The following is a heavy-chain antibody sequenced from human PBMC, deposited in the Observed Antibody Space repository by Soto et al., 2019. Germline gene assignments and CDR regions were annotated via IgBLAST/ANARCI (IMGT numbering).Heavy chain of an antibody. Sequence: EVQVVESGGALVKPGRSLRLSCTTSGFTFGDYAMSWFRQAPGKGLEWVGFIRSKDYGGTTQYAASVKGRFTISRDDSRSIAYLQMDSLKTEDTAVYYCARVGSASSMVVVIADHWGQGTQVTVSS. D-gene: IGHD3-22*01. CDR1: GFTFGDYA. V-gene: IGHV3-49*05. J-gene: IGHJ4*02. CDR2: IRSKDYGGTT. CDR3: ARVGSASSMVVVIADH.